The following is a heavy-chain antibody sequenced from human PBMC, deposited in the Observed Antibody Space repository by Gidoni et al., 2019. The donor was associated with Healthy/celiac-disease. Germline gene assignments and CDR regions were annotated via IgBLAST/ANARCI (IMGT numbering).Heavy chain of an antibody. V-gene: IGHV4-39*07. Sequence: QLPLRESGPGLVKPSETLSRTCTVSGGSISRSSYYWGWLRQPPGQGLEWIGSIYYSGSTYYNPSLKSRVTISVDTSKNQFSLKLSSVTAADTAVYYCARDEDYVVDVWGQGTTVTVSS. J-gene: IGHJ6*02. CDR1: GGSISRSSYY. CDR2: IYYSGST. D-gene: IGHD3-10*02. CDR3: ARDEDYVVDV.